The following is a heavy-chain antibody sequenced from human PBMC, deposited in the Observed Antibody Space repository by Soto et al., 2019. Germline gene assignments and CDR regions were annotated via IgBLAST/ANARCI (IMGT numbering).Heavy chain of an antibody. CDR1: RGTFNRNP. Sequence: SVKVSFKASRGTFNRNPRSWVRQAPGQVPEWMGGIVPIFGAANYAQKFQGRVTITADESTSTAYMELRSLRSEDTAVYYCARGVSSDNRGYYFFSWGQGTLVTVSS. CDR3: ARGVSSDNRGYYFFS. V-gene: IGHV1-69*13. D-gene: IGHD3-22*01. CDR2: IVPIFGAA. J-gene: IGHJ5*02.